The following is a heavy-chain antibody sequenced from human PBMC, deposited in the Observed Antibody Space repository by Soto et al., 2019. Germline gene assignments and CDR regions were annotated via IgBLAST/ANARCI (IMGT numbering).Heavy chain of an antibody. CDR2: ISYDGSNK. D-gene: IGHD4-17*01. Sequence: QVQLVESGGGVVQPGRSLRLSCAASGFTFSSYGMHWVRQAPGKGLEWVAVISYDGSNKYYADSVKGRFTISRDNSKKTLYLQMNSLRAEDTAVYYCAKDQGDYGGNAYYFDYWGQGTLVTVSS. J-gene: IGHJ4*02. V-gene: IGHV3-30*18. CDR1: GFTFSSYG. CDR3: AKDQGDYGGNAYYFDY.